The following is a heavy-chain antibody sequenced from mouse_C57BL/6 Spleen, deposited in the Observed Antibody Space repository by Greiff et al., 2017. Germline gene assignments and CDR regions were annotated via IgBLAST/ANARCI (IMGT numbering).Heavy chain of an antibody. D-gene: IGHD2-1*01. CDR3: AREDYYRNYVDAMDY. V-gene: IGHV1-82*01. J-gene: IGHJ4*01. Sequence: QVQLQQSGPELVKPGASVKISCKASGYAFSSSWMNWVKQRPGKGLEWIGRIYPGDGDTNYNGKFKGKATLTADKSSSTAYMPLSSLTSEDSAVYCCAREDYYRNYVDAMDYWGQGTSVTVSS. CDR2: IYPGDGDT. CDR1: GYAFSSSW.